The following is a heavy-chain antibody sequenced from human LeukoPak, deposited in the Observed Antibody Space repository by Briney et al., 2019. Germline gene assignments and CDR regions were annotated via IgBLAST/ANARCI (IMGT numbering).Heavy chain of an antibody. V-gene: IGHV3-30*18. CDR2: ISYDGSNK. CDR3: AKVRYQLLSPLYGMDV. CDR1: GFTFSSYG. Sequence: GGSLRLSCAASGFTFSSYGLHWVRQAPGKGLEWVAVISYDGSNKYYADSVKGRFTISRDNSKNTLYLQMNSLRAEDTAVYYCAKVRYQLLSPLYGMDVWGQGTMVTVSS. J-gene: IGHJ6*02. D-gene: IGHD2-2*01.